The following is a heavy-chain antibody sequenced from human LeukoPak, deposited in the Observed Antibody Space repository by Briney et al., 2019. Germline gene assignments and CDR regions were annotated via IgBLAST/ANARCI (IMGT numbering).Heavy chain of an antibody. J-gene: IGHJ4*02. Sequence: GGSLRLSCAASGFTFSSYSMNWVRQAPGKGLEWVSSISSSSSYIYYADSVKGRFTISRDNAKNSLYLQMNSLRAEDTAVHYCARAIMITFGGVIVDSEYYFDYWGQGTLVTVSS. CDR1: GFTFSSYS. D-gene: IGHD3-16*02. CDR3: ARAIMITFGGVIVDSEYYFDY. CDR2: ISSSSSYI. V-gene: IGHV3-21*01.